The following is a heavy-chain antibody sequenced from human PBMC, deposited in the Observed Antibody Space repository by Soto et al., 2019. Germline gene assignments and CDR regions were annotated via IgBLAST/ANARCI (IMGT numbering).Heavy chain of an antibody. CDR3: VRGNYEKSIDY. CDR1: GFTFSAYG. V-gene: IGHV3-30*03. CDR2: ISHDGTNK. D-gene: IGHD3-16*01. J-gene: IGHJ4*02. Sequence: GGSLRLSCEVSGFTFSAYGMHWVRQAPGKGLEWVAAISHDGTNKNYGDSVKGRFTISRDNAKNSLFLQMNSLRAEDSGIYFCVRGNYEKSIDYWGQGTRVTVSS.